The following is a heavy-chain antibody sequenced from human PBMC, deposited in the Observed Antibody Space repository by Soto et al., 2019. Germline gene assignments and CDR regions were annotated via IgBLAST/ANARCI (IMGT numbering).Heavy chain of an antibody. V-gene: IGHV3-30*18. CDR3: AKVRGSSSWSYYFDY. CDR2: ISYDGSNK. D-gene: IGHD6-13*01. Sequence: HPGGSLRLSCAASGFTFSSYGMHWVRQAPGKGLEWVAVISYDGSNKYYADSVKGRFTISRDNSKNTLYLQMNSLRAEDTAVYYCAKVRGSSSWSYYFDYWGQGTLVTVSS. J-gene: IGHJ4*02. CDR1: GFTFSSYG.